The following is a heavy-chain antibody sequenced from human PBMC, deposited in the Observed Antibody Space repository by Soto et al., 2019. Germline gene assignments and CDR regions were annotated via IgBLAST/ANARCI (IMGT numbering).Heavy chain of an antibody. CDR2: IRNRANNHAT. CDR1: GFTFIVPA. CDR3: TRQAAGAGLDY. J-gene: IGHJ4*02. D-gene: IGHD6-13*01. V-gene: IGHV3-73*01. Sequence: PGGSLKLCCETSGFTFIVPAMHWVRKASGKGLEWVGRIRNRANNHATGYAASVKGRFTIYRDDSKSTAYLQMNSLKTEDTAVYYCTRQAAGAGLDYWGQGSLVTVSS.